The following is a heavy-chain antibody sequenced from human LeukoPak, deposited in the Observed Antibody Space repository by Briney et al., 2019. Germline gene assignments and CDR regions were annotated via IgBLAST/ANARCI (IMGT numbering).Heavy chain of an antibody. V-gene: IGHV3-66*01. Sequence: GGSLRLSCAASGFTVSSNYMSWVRQAPRKGLEWVSVIYSGGSTYYADSVKGRFTISRDNSKNTLYLQMNSLRAGDTAVYYCARSPHPNYYYYYDMDVWGQGTTVTVSS. CDR3: ARSPHPNYYYYYDMDV. CDR2: IYSGGST. J-gene: IGHJ6*02. CDR1: GFTVSSNY.